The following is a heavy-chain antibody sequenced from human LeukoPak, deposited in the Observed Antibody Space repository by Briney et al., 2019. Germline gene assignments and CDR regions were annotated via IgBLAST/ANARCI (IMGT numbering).Heavy chain of an antibody. J-gene: IGHJ5*02. D-gene: IGHD6-19*01. Sequence: SQTLSLTCSISGDSVSSNSAAWTWIRQSPSRGLEWLTRTYYRSKWYIDYAASLKGRITITPDTSKNQFSLQLNSVTPEDTAVYNCARGGAVSGSFSWFDPWGQGILVTVSS. CDR3: ARGGAVSGSFSWFDP. V-gene: IGHV6-1*01. CDR1: GDSVSSNSAA. CDR2: TYYRSKWYI.